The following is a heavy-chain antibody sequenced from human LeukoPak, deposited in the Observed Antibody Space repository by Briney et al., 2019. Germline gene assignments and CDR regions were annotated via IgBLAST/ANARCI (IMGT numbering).Heavy chain of an antibody. CDR3: AREPTSIAVAGSLDY. D-gene: IGHD6-19*01. Sequence: GTSVKVSCKASGFTFTSSAVQWVRPARGQRLEWIGWIVVGSGNTNYAQKFQERVTITRDMSTSTAYMELSSLRSEDTAVYYCAREPTSIAVAGSLDYWGQGTLVTVSS. J-gene: IGHJ4*02. CDR1: GFTFTSSA. V-gene: IGHV1-58*01. CDR2: IVVGSGNT.